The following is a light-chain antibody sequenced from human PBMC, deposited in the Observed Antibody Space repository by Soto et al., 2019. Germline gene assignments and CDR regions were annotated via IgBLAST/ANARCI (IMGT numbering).Light chain of an antibody. CDR2: DGS. CDR3: SSYTSSSTRV. CDR1: SSNVGGYNY. V-gene: IGLV2-14*01. J-gene: IGLJ1*01. Sequence: QSVLTQPASVSGSHGQSLTISCTGTSSNVGGYNYVSWYQQHPGKAPKLMIYDGSNRPSGVSNRFSGSKSGNTASLSISGLQAQAEADYYCSSYTSSSTRVFGTGTKVTV.